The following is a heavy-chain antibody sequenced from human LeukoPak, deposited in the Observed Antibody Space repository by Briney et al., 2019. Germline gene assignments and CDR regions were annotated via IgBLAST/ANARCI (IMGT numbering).Heavy chain of an antibody. V-gene: IGHV3-30*02. CDR1: GFTVSNSY. D-gene: IGHD2/OR15-2a*01. J-gene: IGHJ4*02. CDR3: VRNNNNDY. Sequence: PGGSLRLSCAASGFTVSNSYMSWVRQAPGKGLEWVSFISYDGSTKTYADSVKGRFTTSRDISLHLQMNSLRVEDTAVYYCVRNNNNDYWGQGTLVTVSS. CDR2: ISYDGSTK.